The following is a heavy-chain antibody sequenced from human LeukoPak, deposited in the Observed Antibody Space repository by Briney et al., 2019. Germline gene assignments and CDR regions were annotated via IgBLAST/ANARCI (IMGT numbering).Heavy chain of an antibody. Sequence: GESLKISCKGSGYSFTSYGISWVRQAPGQGLEWMGWISAYNGNTNYAQKLQGRVTMTTDTSTSTAYMELRSLRSDDTAVYYCARAHSLGYDFWSGPGYWFDPWGQGTLVTVSS. CDR1: GYSFTSYG. V-gene: IGHV1-18*01. D-gene: IGHD3-3*01. CDR3: ARAHSLGYDFWSGPGYWFDP. CDR2: ISAYNGNT. J-gene: IGHJ5*02.